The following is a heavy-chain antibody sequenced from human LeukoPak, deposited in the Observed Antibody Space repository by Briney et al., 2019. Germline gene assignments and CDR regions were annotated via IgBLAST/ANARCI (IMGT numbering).Heavy chain of an antibody. D-gene: IGHD3-22*01. Sequence: PGGSLRLSCAASGFTFSTYAMSWVRQAPGEGLEWVSAISGGGGSTYYADSVRGRFTISRDNSKNTVYLQMNSLRAEDTAVYYCAKRENYYDSSGYHYVGAFDIWGQGTMVTVSS. CDR2: ISGGGGST. J-gene: IGHJ3*02. CDR1: GFTFSTYA. V-gene: IGHV3-23*01. CDR3: AKRENYYDSSGYHYVGAFDI.